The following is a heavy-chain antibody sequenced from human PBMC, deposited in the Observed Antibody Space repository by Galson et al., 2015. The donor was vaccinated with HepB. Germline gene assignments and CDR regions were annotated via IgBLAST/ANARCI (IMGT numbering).Heavy chain of an antibody. CDR1: GYVFITYG. J-gene: IGHJ4*02. V-gene: IGHV1-18*01. CDR2: ISTQNGKT. Sequence: SVKVSCKAPGYVFITYGISWVRQVPGQGLEWMGWISTQNGKTNYAQKIQGRVTMATDTSTSTAYLELRSLRSDDTAVYYCARDVRGSEYYDYWGQGTLVIVSS. D-gene: IGHD3-10*01. CDR3: ARDVRGSEYYDY.